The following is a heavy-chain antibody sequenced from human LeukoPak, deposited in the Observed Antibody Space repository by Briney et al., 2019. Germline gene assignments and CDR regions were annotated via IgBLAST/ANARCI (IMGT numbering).Heavy chain of an antibody. Sequence: GGSLGLSCAASGFTFSSYWMSWVRQAPGKGLEWVANIKQDGSEKYYVDSVKGRFTISRDNAKNSLYLQMNSLRAEDTAVYYCARDRQQLVRDSYYYYMYVWGKGTTVTVSS. CDR3: ARDRQQLVRDSYYYYMYV. CDR2: IKQDGSEK. J-gene: IGHJ6*03. D-gene: IGHD6-13*01. V-gene: IGHV3-7*01. CDR1: GFTFSSYW.